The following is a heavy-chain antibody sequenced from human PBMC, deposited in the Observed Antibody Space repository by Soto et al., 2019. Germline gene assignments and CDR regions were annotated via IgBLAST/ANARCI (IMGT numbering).Heavy chain of an antibody. CDR1: GGSISRYY. Sequence: QVQLQESGPGLVKPSETLSLTCSVSGGSISRYYCSWVRQPPGKGLEWIGHMHYSGNTRYNPSLKSRATVSLDTSKNQFSLKLSSVTAADTAVYYCVTSTGWPGFDFWGQGTLATVSS. CDR2: MHYSGNT. V-gene: IGHV4-59*08. J-gene: IGHJ4*02. CDR3: VTSTGWPGFDF. D-gene: IGHD2-8*02.